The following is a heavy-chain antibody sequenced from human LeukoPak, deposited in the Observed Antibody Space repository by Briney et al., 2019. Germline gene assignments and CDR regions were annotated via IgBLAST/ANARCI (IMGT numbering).Heavy chain of an antibody. CDR3: AGERGRDYYDRSGYDS. J-gene: IGHJ5*01. Sequence: EASVKVSCKVSGYTLTELSMHWVRQAPGKGLEWMGGFDPEDGETIYAQKFQGRVTMTEDTSTDTAYMQLSSLRSDDTAEYYCAGERGRDYYDRSGYDSWGQEPRVTASS. CDR2: FDPEDGET. D-gene: IGHD3-22*01. CDR1: GYTLTELS. V-gene: IGHV1-24*01.